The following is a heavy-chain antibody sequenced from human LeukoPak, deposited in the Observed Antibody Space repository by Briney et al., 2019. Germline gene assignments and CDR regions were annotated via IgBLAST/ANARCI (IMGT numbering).Heavy chain of an antibody. CDR3: ARDRVGSGWPRPWYFEF. CDR2: MNPNTGAT. D-gene: IGHD6-19*01. J-gene: IGHJ4*02. Sequence: ASVKVSCKASGYTFTCYYMNWVRQAPGQALEWMGWMNPNTGATIYAQKFQGRVTMSRDTSISTAYMELTSLRSDDTAVYYCARDRVGSGWPRPWYFEFWGQGTLVPVSS. CDR1: GYTFTCYY. V-gene: IGHV1-2*02.